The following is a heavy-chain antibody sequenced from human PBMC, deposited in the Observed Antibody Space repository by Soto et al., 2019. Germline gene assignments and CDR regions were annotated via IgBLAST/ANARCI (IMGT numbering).Heavy chain of an antibody. Sequence: GESLKISCKGSGYSFTSYWIVWVRQMPGKGLEWMGIIYPGDSDTRYSPSFQGQVTISADKSISTAYLQWSSLKASDTAVYYCARDGWLCSGGSCYLDYWGQGTLVTVSS. CDR3: ARDGWLCSGGSCYLDY. CDR2: IYPGDSDT. CDR1: GYSFTSYW. D-gene: IGHD2-15*01. V-gene: IGHV5-51*01. J-gene: IGHJ4*02.